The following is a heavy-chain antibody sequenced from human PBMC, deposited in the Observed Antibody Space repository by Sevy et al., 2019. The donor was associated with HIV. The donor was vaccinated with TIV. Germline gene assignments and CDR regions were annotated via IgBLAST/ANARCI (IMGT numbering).Heavy chain of an antibody. Sequence: RLSCATSGFTFGDYCMSWVRQAPGKGLEWISFFKSKAHGGTAENAASVKDRFTISRDDSKGIVYLQMNNLKTEDTAVYFCTRWSGSQSIFDYWGQGTLVTVSS. CDR1: GFTFGDYC. J-gene: IGHJ4*02. CDR2: FKSKAHGGTA. CDR3: TRWSGSQSIFDY. V-gene: IGHV3-49*04. D-gene: IGHD1-26*01.